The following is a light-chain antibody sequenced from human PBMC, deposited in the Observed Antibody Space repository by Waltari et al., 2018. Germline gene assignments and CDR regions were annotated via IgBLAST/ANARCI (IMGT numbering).Light chain of an antibody. CDR1: QSVSSSY. J-gene: IGKJ1*01. Sequence: EIVLTQSPRTLSLSPGERAPLSCRASQSVSSSYFAWSQQKPGQAPRLLIYGASSRATGIPDRFSGSGSGTDFTLTISRLEPEDVAVYYCQQYGSSTWTFGQGTKVEIK. CDR3: QQYGSSTWT. V-gene: IGKV3-20*01. CDR2: GAS.